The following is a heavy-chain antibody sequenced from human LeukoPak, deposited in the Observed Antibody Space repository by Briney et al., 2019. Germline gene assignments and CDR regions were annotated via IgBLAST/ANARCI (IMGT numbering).Heavy chain of an antibody. Sequence: AASVKVSCKASGGTFSSYAISWVRQAPGQGLEWMGRIIPILGIANYAQKFQGRVTITADKSTSTAYMELSSLRSEDTAVYYCARLSILAQGPGTPEIVVVPAASYWYFDLWGRGTLVTVSS. D-gene: IGHD2-2*01. CDR3: ARLSILAQGPGTPEIVVVPAASYWYFDL. CDR1: GGTFSSYA. J-gene: IGHJ2*01. V-gene: IGHV1-69*04. CDR2: IIPILGIA.